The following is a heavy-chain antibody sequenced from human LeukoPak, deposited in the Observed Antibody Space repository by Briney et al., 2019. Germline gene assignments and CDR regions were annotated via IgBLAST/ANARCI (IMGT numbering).Heavy chain of an antibody. Sequence: GASVKVSCKASGYTFTSYAISWVRQAPGQGLEWMGGIIPIFGTANYAQKFQGRVTITADESTSTAYMELSSLRSEDTAVYYCARTPDYYYYYMDVWGKGTTVTVSS. CDR3: ARTPDYYYYYMDV. J-gene: IGHJ6*03. V-gene: IGHV1-69*13. CDR1: GYTFTSYA. CDR2: IIPIFGTA.